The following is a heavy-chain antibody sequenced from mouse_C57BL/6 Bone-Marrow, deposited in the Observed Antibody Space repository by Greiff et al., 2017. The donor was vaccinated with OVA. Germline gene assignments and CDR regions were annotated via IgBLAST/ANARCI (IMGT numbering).Heavy chain of an antibody. D-gene: IGHD2-4*01. J-gene: IGHJ2*01. Sequence: VQLQQPGAELVKPGASVKMSCKASGYTFTSYWITWVKQRPGQGLEWIGDIYPGSGSTNYNEKFKSKATLTVDTSSSTAYMQLSSLTSEDSAVYYCARRLRYCDYDSGDYWGQGTTLTVSS. CDR3: ARRLRYCDYDSGDY. CDR1: GYTFTSYW. V-gene: IGHV1-55*01. CDR2: IYPGSGST.